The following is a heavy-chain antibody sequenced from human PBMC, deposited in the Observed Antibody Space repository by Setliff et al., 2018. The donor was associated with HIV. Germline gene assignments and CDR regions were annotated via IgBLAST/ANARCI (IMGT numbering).Heavy chain of an antibody. CDR3: ARAGVYYDSSGYCIDY. CDR1: GFTFRNHA. V-gene: IGHV3-23*01. CDR2: VSGTGGET. J-gene: IGHJ4*02. D-gene: IGHD3-22*01. Sequence: GSLRLSCAASGFTFRNHAMNWVRQAPGKGLEWVSAVSGTGGETYYADSVKGRFTISRDNSKNTMYLQMNSLRAEDTAVYYCARAGVYYDSSGYCIDYWGQGTLVTAPQ.